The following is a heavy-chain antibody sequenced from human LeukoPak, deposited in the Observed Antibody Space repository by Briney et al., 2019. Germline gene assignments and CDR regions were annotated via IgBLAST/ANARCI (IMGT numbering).Heavy chain of an antibody. V-gene: IGHV3-23*01. Sequence: PGGSLRLSCAASGFTFSSYAMSWVRQAPGKGLEWVSAISGSGGSTYYADSVKGRFTISRDNSKNTLYLQMNSLRAEDTAVYYCARVLGQWLAGRQGYFDLXXRGTLVTVSS. D-gene: IGHD6-19*01. J-gene: IGHJ2*01. CDR2: ISGSGGST. CDR1: GFTFSSYA. CDR3: ARVLGQWLAGRQGYFDL.